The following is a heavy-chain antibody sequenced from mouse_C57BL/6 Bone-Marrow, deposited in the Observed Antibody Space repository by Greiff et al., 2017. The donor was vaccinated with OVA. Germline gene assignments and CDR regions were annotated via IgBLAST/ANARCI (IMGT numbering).Heavy chain of an antibody. D-gene: IGHD1-1*01. J-gene: IGHJ4*01. CDR3: AITTVVAKDN. V-gene: IGHV3-6*01. CDR2: ISYDGSN. Sequence: EVKLVESGPGLVKPSQSLSLTCSVTGYSITSGYYWNWIRQFPGNQLEWMGYISYDGSNNYNPSLKNRISITRDTSKNQFFLKLNSVTTEDAAKYSSAITTVVAKDNEGRGNSVTVSS. CDR1: GYSITSGYY.